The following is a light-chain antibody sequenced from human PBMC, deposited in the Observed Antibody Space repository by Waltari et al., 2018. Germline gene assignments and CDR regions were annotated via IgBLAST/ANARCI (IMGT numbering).Light chain of an antibody. V-gene: IGLV1-44*01. Sequence: QSVLTQPPSTSGTPGQRVTISCSGGSSNIGNNPVSWYQQLPGAAPKLLISSTDLRPLGGPDRFSGSKSGTSGSLAISGLQSDDEAEYFCSTWDDGLNAVVFGGGTKLSVL. J-gene: IGLJ3*02. CDR2: STD. CDR1: SSNIGNNP. CDR3: STWDDGLNAVV.